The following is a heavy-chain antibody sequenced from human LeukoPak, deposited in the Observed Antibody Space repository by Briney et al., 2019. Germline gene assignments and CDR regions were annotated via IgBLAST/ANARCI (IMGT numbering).Heavy chain of an antibody. D-gene: IGHD2-2*01. V-gene: IGHV4-59*01. CDR2: IYYSGST. J-gene: IGHJ6*03. CDR3: ASIRPVVVPAGHRDYYYYYMDV. CDR1: GGSISSYY. Sequence: PSETLSLTCTVSGGSISSYYWSWIRQPPGKGLEWIGYIYYSGSTNYNPSLKSRVTISVDTSKNQFSLKLSSVTAADTAVYYCASIRPVVVPAGHRDYYYYYMDVWGKGTTVTGSS.